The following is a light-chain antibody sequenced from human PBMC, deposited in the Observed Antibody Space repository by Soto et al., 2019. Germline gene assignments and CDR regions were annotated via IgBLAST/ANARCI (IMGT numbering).Light chain of an antibody. J-gene: IGKJ4*02. CDR1: QSVSSN. V-gene: IGKV3-15*01. CDR3: QQYNNWPPLT. CDR2: AAS. Sequence: EIVMTQSPATLSVSPGERATLSCRASQSVSSNLAWYQHKPGQATRLLIYAASTRATGIPARFSGSGSRTEYPHTISSLQSEDFAVYYCQQYNNWPPLTFGGGTKVEIK.